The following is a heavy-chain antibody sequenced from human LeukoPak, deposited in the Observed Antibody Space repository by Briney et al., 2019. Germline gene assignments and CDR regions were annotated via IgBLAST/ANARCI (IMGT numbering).Heavy chain of an antibody. J-gene: IGHJ6*03. CDR3: AREMLGYANYYYMDV. CDR2: ISAYNGNT. V-gene: IGHV1-18*01. CDR1: GYTFTSYG. Sequence: ASVKVSCKASGYTFTSYGISWARQAPGQGLEWMGWISAYNGNTNYAQKLQGRVTMTTDTSTSTAYMELRSLRSDDTAVYYCAREMLGYANYYYMDVWGKGTTVTVSS. D-gene: IGHD2-8*01.